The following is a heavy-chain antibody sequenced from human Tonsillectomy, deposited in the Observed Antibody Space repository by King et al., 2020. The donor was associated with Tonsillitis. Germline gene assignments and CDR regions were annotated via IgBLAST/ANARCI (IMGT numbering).Heavy chain of an antibody. Sequence: NLKESGPTLVKPTQTLTLTCTFSGFSLSTSGESMGWIRQPPGKALEWLALIYWNDDKRYTPFLKSRLTITKDTSKNQVLLTLTNMDPVDTATYYCAHSPDQPAIDYWGQGTLVTVSS. CDR2: IYWNDDK. J-gene: IGHJ4*02. V-gene: IGHV2-5*01. CDR3: AHSPDQPAIDY. CDR1: GFSLSTSGES.